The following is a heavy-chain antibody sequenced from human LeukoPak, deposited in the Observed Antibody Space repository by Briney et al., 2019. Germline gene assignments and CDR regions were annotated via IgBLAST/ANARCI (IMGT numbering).Heavy chain of an antibody. V-gene: IGHV5-51*01. Sequence: GESLKISCKGSGYSFTSYWIGWVRQMPGKGLEWMGIIYPGDSDTRYSPSFQGQVTISADKSISTAYLQWSSLKASDTAMYYCARLAYCSGGSCYSDRGYYYYMDVWGKGTTVTISS. CDR1: GYSFTSYW. J-gene: IGHJ6*03. CDR2: IYPGDSDT. CDR3: ARLAYCSGGSCYSDRGYYYYMDV. D-gene: IGHD2-15*01.